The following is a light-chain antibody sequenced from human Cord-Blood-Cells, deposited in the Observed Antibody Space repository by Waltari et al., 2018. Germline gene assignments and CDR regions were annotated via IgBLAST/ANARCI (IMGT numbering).Light chain of an antibody. J-gene: IGLJ2*01. Sequence: QSALTQPASVSVSPGQSITISCTGTSSDVGGYNYFFWYQQHPGKAPKLMIYDVSNRPSGVSNRFSGSKSGNTASLTISGLQAEDEDDYYCSSYTSSSNVVFGGGTKLTVL. V-gene: IGLV2-14*01. CDR3: SSYTSSSNVV. CDR1: SSDVGGYNY. CDR2: DVS.